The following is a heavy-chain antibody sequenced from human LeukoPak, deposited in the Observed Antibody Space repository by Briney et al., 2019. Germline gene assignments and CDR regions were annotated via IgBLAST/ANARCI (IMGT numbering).Heavy chain of an antibody. CDR2: IWYDGSNK. D-gene: IGHD4-17*01. V-gene: IGHV3-33*01. CDR3: ARDPQDDYGDYVPGGPFDY. CDR1: GFTFSSYG. J-gene: IGHJ4*02. Sequence: QTGGSLRLSCAASGFTFSSYGMHWVRQAPGKGLEWVAVIWYDGSNKYYADSVKGRFTISRDNSKNTLYLQMNSLRAEDTAVYYCARDPQDDYGDYVPGGPFDYWGQGTLVTVSS.